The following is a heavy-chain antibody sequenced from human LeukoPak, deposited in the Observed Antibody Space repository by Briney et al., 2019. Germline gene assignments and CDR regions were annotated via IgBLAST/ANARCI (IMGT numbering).Heavy chain of an antibody. CDR1: GFSLSTSGMC. Sequence: SGPALVKPTQTLTLTCTFSGFSLSTSGMCVSWIRQPPGKALEWLARLDLDDDKYYCTSLKTRLTISKDTSKNQVVLTMTNIDPVDTATYYCARIPPSYYYDSSGYPDYWGQGTLVTVSS. CDR2: LDLDDDK. D-gene: IGHD3-22*01. CDR3: ARIPPSYYYDSSGYPDY. J-gene: IGHJ4*02. V-gene: IGHV2-70*11.